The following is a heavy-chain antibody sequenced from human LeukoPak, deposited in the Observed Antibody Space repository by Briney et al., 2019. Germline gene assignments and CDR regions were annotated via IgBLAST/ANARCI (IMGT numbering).Heavy chain of an antibody. V-gene: IGHV3-21*01. D-gene: IGHD3-10*01. CDR2: INSSSGYI. CDR1: GFTFRNYK. CDR3: ARYATMVPLYYYYYMDV. J-gene: IGHJ6*03. Sequence: GGSLRLSCAASGFTFRNYKMNWVRQAPGKGLEWVSSINSSSGYIYYADSVKGRFTISRDNAKNSLYLQMNSLRAEDTAVYYCARYATMVPLYYYYYMDVWGKGTTVTVSS.